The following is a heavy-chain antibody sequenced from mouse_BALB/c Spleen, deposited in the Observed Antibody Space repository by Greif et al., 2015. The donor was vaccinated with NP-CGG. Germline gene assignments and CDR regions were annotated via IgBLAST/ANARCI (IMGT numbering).Heavy chain of an antibody. CDR2: IAPGSGST. Sequence: DLVKPGASVKLSCKASGYTFTSYWINWIKQRPGQGLEWIGRIAPGSGSTYYNEMFKGKATLTVDTSSSTAYIQLSSLSSEDSAVYFCASYYGSSYGAMDYWGQGTSVTVSS. CDR3: ASYYGSSYGAMDY. D-gene: IGHD1-1*01. V-gene: IGHV1S41*01. J-gene: IGHJ4*01. CDR1: GYTFTSYW.